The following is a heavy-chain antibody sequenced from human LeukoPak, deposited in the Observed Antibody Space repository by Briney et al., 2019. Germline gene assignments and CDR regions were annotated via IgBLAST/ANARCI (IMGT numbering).Heavy chain of an antibody. D-gene: IGHD2-21*01. J-gene: IGHJ5*02. Sequence: SETLSLTCTVSGGPISSSSYYWGWIRQPPGKGLEWIGSIYYSGSTYYNPSLKSRVTISVDTSKNQFSLKLSSVTAADTAVYYCARVGGAYRKNWFDPWGQGTLVTVSS. CDR3: ARVGGAYRKNWFDP. V-gene: IGHV4-39*07. CDR1: GGPISSSSYY. CDR2: IYYSGST.